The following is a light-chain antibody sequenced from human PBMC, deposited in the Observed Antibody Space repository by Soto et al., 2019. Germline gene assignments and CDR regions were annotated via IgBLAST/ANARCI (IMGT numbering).Light chain of an antibody. Sequence: QSVLTQPASVSGSPGQSITISCTGTSSDVGGYNYVSWYQQHPGKAPKLMIYDVSNRPSGVSNRFSGSKSGNTASLTISGLQAEDEADYYCSSNKSSSTLVFGTGTKVTVL. V-gene: IGLV2-14*01. CDR1: SSDVGGYNY. CDR3: SSNKSSSTLV. CDR2: DVS. J-gene: IGLJ1*01.